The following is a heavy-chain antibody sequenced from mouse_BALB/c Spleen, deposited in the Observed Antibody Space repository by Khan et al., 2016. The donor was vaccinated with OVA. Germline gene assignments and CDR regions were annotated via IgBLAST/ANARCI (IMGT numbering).Heavy chain of an antibody. CDR3: ARRAYLLTWFDY. J-gene: IGHJ3*01. Sequence: QVQLKQSGPGLVQPSQSLSITCTVSGFSLTNFGVHWVRQSPGKGLEWLGVIWSGGSTDYNAAFKSRLTISKDNSKSQVFFKMNSLQANDTAMYYCARRAYLLTWFDYWGKGTLVTVSA. V-gene: IGHV2-2*02. CDR1: GFSLTNFG. CDR2: IWSGGST.